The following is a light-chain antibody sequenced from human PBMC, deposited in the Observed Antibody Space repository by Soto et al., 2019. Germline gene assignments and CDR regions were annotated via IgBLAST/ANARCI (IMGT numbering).Light chain of an antibody. Sequence: DIQLTQSPSFLSASVGDRVTIACRASQGISSYLAWYQQKPGKAPKLLIYGATTLQTGVPSRFSGSGSGTEQTLTISSLQPEDFATYSCQQLNAYPWTFGQGTKVESK. V-gene: IGKV1-9*01. CDR1: QGISSY. J-gene: IGKJ1*01. CDR2: GAT. CDR3: QQLNAYPWT.